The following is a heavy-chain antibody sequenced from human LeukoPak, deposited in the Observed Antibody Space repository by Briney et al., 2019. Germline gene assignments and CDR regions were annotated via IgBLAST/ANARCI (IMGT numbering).Heavy chain of an antibody. CDR1: GYTFATYG. J-gene: IGHJ5*02. D-gene: IGHD3-10*01. CDR2: DSPYNGDT. CDR3: ASYHGSGDYWYPPIDP. V-gene: IGHV1-18*01. Sequence: ASVKVSCKASGYTFATYGISWVRQAPGQGLEWMARDSPYNGDTNYAQKFQGRVTLTTDTSTSTAYMELRNFRSDDTAVYYCASYHGSGDYWYPPIDPWGQGTLVTVSS.